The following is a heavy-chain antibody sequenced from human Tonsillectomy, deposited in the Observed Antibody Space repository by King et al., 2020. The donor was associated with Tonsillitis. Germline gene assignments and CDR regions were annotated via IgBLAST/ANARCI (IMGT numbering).Heavy chain of an antibody. J-gene: IGHJ4*02. Sequence: QLQESGPGLVKPSETLSLTCTVSGASISSSSYYWGWIRQPPGKGLEWVATIYYSGTTYYNPSLRSRFTISVDTSKNQFSLKLSSVTAADTAVYYCALNFYGSGTNYKASEYRGQGTLVTVSS. CDR1: GASISSSSYY. D-gene: IGHD3-10*01. CDR2: IYYSGTT. CDR3: ALNFYGSGTNYKASEY. V-gene: IGHV4-39*01.